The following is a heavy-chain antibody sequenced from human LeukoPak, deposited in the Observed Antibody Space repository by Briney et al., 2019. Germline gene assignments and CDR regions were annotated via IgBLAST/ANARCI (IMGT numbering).Heavy chain of an antibody. Sequence: PGGSLRLSCAASGFTFSSYSMNWVRQAPGKGLEWVSSISSSSSYIYYADSVKGRFTISRDNSKNSLYLQMNSLRAEDTAVYYCAELGITMIGGVWGKGTTVTISS. D-gene: IGHD3-10*02. V-gene: IGHV3-21*01. CDR1: GFTFSSYS. CDR3: AELGITMIGGV. J-gene: IGHJ6*04. CDR2: ISSSSSYI.